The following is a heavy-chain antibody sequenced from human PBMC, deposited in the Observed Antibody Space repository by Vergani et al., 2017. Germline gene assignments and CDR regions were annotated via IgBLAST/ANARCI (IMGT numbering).Heavy chain of an antibody. D-gene: IGHD3-9*01. CDR3: ARTESFILRYFHWAL. V-gene: IGHV4-61*02. Sequence: QVQLQESGPGLVKPSQTLSLTCTVSGGSFSTGGQSWTWLRQSAGKGLEWIGRIYTSGATNYNPSLRSPAIMSVDASKKQFSLEGTSVTAADTAIYFCARTESFILRYFHWALWGQGTLVTVSS. CDR1: GGSFSTGGQS. J-gene: IGHJ4*02. CDR2: IYTSGAT.